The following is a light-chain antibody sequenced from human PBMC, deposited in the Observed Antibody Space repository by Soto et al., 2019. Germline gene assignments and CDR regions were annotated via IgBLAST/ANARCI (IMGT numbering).Light chain of an antibody. V-gene: IGKV2-28*01. J-gene: IGKJ2*01. CDR3: MQALQTPLT. CDR2: LGS. CDR1: QSLLHSNGYNY. Sequence: DIVMTQSPLSLPVTPGEPASISCRSSQSLLHSNGYNYLDWYLQKPGQSPQLLISLGSNRASGVPDRFSVSGSATDFTLKISRVEAEDVGVYYCMQALQTPLTFGQGTKLEIK.